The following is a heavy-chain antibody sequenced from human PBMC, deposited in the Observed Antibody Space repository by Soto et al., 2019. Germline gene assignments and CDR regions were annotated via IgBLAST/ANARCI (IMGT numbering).Heavy chain of an antibody. Sequence: PGGSLRLSCAASGFTFSSYGMHWVRQAPGKGLEWVAVISYDGSNKYYADSVKGRFTISRDNSKNTLYLQMNSLRAEDTAVYYCAKPVVPAATYYYYGMDVWGQGTTVTVS. D-gene: IGHD2-2*01. CDR3: AKPVVPAATYYYYGMDV. J-gene: IGHJ6*02. CDR2: ISYDGSNK. CDR1: GFTFSSYG. V-gene: IGHV3-30*18.